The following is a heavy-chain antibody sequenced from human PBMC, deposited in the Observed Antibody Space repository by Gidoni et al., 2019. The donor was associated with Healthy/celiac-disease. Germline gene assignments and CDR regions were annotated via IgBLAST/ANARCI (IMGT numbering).Heavy chain of an antibody. Sequence: EVQLVESGGGLVKPGRSLRLSCTASGFTFGDYAMSWFRQAPGKGLEWVGFIRSKAYGGTTEYAASVKGRFTISRDDSKSIAYLQMNSLKTEDTAVYYCTRSYDSSGYYYVRGGYYFDYWGQGTLVTVSS. CDR1: GFTFGDYA. CDR2: IRSKAYGGTT. J-gene: IGHJ4*02. V-gene: IGHV3-49*05. CDR3: TRSYDSSGYYYVRGGYYFDY. D-gene: IGHD3-22*01.